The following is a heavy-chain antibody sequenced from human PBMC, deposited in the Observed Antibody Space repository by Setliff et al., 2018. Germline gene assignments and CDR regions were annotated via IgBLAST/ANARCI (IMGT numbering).Heavy chain of an antibody. V-gene: IGHV4-31*02. CDR3: ARARDGIDFDYYDY. CDR1: GDSIRRGDY. Sequence: SETLSLTCTVSGDSIRRGDYWSWIRQHPGKGPEWIGYIHHSGETFYNPSLRSRVIISVDTSKNQFSLKVTSLIAADTAVYYCARARDGIDFDYYDYWGRGTPVTVSS. J-gene: IGHJ4*02. CDR2: IHHSGET.